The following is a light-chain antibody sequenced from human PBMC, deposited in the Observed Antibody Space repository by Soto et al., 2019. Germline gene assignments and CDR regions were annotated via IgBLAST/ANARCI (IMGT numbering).Light chain of an antibody. J-gene: IGKJ1*01. CDR2: GAS. V-gene: IGKV3-20*01. CDR1: QSVSSK. CDR3: QQYGSSPRT. Sequence: EILMTQSRATLSLCPGEISTLSCRASQSVSSKLAWYQQKPGQAPRLPIYGASSRATGIPDRFSGSGSGTDFTLTISRLEPEDFAVYYCQQYGSSPRTFGQGTKVDI.